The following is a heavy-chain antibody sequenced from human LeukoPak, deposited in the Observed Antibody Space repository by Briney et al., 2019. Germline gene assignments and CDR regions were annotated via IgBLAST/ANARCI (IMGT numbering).Heavy chain of an antibody. J-gene: IGHJ6*02. CDR2: IKQDGSEK. CDR1: GFTFSSYW. Sequence: GGSLRLSCAASGFTFSSYWMSWVRQAPGKGLEWVANIKQDGSEKYYEDSVKGRFTISRDNAKNSLYLQMNSLRAEDTAVYYCAREVGSGWYGGGYYGMDVWGQGTTVTVSS. CDR3: AREVGSGWYGGGYYGMDV. D-gene: IGHD6-19*01. V-gene: IGHV3-7*01.